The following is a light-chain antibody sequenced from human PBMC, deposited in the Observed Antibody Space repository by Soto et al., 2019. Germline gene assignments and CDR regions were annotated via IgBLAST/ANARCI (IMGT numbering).Light chain of an antibody. Sequence: DMEMTQSPSSLSAFVGDRVTITCRASQSISNYLNWYQHKPGKVPKLLIYAASSLQSGVPTRFSGSGSGTDFTLTINSLQPEDFATYYCQQSYGNPLTFRGGTKIEIK. J-gene: IGKJ4*01. CDR3: QQSYGNPLT. CDR1: QSISNY. V-gene: IGKV1-39*01. CDR2: AAS.